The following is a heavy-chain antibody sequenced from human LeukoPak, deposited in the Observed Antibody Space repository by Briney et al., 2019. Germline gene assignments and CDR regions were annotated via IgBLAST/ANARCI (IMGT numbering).Heavy chain of an antibody. J-gene: IGHJ5*02. V-gene: IGHV1/OR15-1*04. CDR2: INPNSGGT. Sequence: GASVKVSCKASGYIFADYYMHWVRQAPGQDLGWMGRINPNSGGTNYAQKFQGRVTITRDTSASTAYMDLSSLRSEGTAVYYCARDRGYGDYVPNWFDPWGQGTLVTVSS. CDR1: GYIFADYY. D-gene: IGHD4-17*01. CDR3: ARDRGYGDYVPNWFDP.